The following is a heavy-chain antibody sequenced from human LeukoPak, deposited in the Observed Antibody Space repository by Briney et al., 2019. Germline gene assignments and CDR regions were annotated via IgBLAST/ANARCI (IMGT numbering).Heavy chain of an antibody. CDR3: ATRGAAAAAYPYPAVY. Sequence: GASVKVSCKASGGSFSSYAISWVRHAPGRGREWMGEIIHIFCTTNYAQKFRGGVTTTADESTSTAYMELWTLRCEDAPVFFCATRGAAAAAYPYPAVYWGQGTLVTVSS. V-gene: IGHV1-69*13. J-gene: IGHJ4*02. D-gene: IGHD6-13*01. CDR1: GGSFSSYA. CDR2: IIHIFCTT.